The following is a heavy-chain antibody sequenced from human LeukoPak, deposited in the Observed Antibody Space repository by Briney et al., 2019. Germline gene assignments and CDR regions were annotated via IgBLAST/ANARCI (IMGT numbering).Heavy chain of an antibody. CDR3: ARGVEASGVGFYAFDI. Sequence: SETLSLTCTVSGASIGSFYWVWIRQPAGKGLEWIGRLYNGGVTNYSPSLRSRVTMPVDTSNTPFSLKLKSVTAADTAVYYCARGVEASGVGFYAFDIWGQGTMVTVSS. D-gene: IGHD6-13*01. CDR1: GASIGSFY. J-gene: IGHJ3*02. V-gene: IGHV4-4*07. CDR2: LYNGGVT.